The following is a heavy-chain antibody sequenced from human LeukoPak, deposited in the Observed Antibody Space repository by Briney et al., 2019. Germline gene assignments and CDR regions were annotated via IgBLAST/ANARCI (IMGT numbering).Heavy chain of an antibody. Sequence: VASVRVSCKASGYTFTGYYMQWVRQAPGQGLEWMGWIKPNSGGTNYAQKFQGRVTMTRDTSISTAYMELSRLRSDDTAVYYCARDSSVVGATGPLDYWGRGTLVTVSS. CDR1: GYTFTGYY. J-gene: IGHJ4*02. D-gene: IGHD1-26*01. CDR2: IKPNSGGT. V-gene: IGHV1-2*02. CDR3: ARDSSVVGATGPLDY.